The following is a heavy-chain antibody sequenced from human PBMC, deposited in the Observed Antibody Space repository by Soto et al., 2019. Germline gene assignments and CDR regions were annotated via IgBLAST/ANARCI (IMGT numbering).Heavy chain of an antibody. Sequence: PSETLAVTCTSSGGSVSGYDWSWIRQPQGKGLEWIAYISNMGTTSYNPSLKSRVTISTDKSRSQFSLRLTSVTAEDTAVYFCARLYGSYIWAGNYFDSWGQGSLVTVSS. CDR3: ARLYGSYIWAGNYFDS. CDR1: GGSVSGYD. CDR2: ISNMGTT. V-gene: IGHV4-4*08. D-gene: IGHD1-26*01. J-gene: IGHJ4*02.